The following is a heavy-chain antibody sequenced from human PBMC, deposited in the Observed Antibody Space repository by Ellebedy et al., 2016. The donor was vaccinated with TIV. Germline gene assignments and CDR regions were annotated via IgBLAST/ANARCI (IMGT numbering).Heavy chain of an antibody. CDR3: ARPSGVGATWYPFDY. CDR2: IYPGDSDT. D-gene: IGHD1-26*01. V-gene: IGHV5-51*01. Sequence: GESLKISXKGSGYSFTTYWIGWVRQMPGKGLEWMGIIYPGDSDTRYSPSFQGQVTISADKSISTAYLQWSSLKASGTAMYYCARPSGVGATWYPFDYWGQGTLVTVSS. J-gene: IGHJ4*02. CDR1: GYSFTTYW.